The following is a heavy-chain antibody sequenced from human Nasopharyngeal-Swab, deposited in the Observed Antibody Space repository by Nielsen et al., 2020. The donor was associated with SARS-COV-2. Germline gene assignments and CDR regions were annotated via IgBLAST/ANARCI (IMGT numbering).Heavy chain of an antibody. D-gene: IGHD2-15*01. CDR1: GGSISSSSYY. CDR3: ARHSVVVVAARRRGHAFDI. Sequence: SETLSLTCTVSGGSISSSSYYWGWIRQPPGKGLEWIGSIYYSGSTYYNPSLKSRVTISVDTSKNQFSLKLSSVTAADTAVYYCARHSVVVVAARRRGHAFDIWGQGTMVTVSS. CDR2: IYYSGST. J-gene: IGHJ3*02. V-gene: IGHV4-39*01.